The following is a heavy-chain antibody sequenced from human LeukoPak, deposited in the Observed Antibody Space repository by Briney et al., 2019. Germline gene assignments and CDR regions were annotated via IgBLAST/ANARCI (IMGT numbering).Heavy chain of an antibody. CDR3: AKGELHFNTCSFDY. Sequence: GGSLRLSCAASGFTFSSGMHWVRQAPGKGLEWVAVISYDGNHKYYGDSVKGRFTISRDNSRNTLYLQMDSLKTEDTAVYYCAKGELHFNTCSFDYWGQGTLVTVSS. CDR2: ISYDGNHK. D-gene: IGHD1-26*01. J-gene: IGHJ4*02. CDR1: GFTFSSG. V-gene: IGHV3-30*18.